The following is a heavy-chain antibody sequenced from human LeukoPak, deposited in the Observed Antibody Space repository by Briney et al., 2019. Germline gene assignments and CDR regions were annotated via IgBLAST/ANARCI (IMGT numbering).Heavy chain of an antibody. CDR2: ISGSGGST. Sequence: GGSLRLSCAASGFTFSSYAMSWVRQAPGKGLEWVSGISGSGGSTYYADSAKGRFTISRDNSKNMLYLQMNSLRAEDTAVYYCAIPPGGYQLLLFDYWGQGTLVTVSS. J-gene: IGHJ4*02. D-gene: IGHD2-2*01. V-gene: IGHV3-23*01. CDR3: AIPPGGYQLLLFDY. CDR1: GFTFSSYA.